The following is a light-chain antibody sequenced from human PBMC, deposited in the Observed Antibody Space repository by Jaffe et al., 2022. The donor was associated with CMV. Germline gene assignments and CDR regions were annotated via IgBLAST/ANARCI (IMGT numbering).Light chain of an antibody. CDR1: QAISSS. CDR3: LQHYIYPRT. J-gene: IGKJ1*01. CDR2: DAS. V-gene: IGKV1-17*03. Sequence: DIQMTQSPSAMSASVGDRVTITCRASQAISSSLAWFQQRPGKVPKRLIYDASYLESGVPSRFSGSGSGTEFTLTISSLQPEDFATYYCLQHYIYPRTFGQGTKVEIK.